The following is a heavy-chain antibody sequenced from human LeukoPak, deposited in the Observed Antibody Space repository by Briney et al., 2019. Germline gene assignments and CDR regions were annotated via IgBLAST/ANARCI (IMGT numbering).Heavy chain of an antibody. Sequence: ASVKVSCKASGYTLTELSMHWVRQAPGKGLEWIGGFDPEDGETIYAQKFQGRVTMTEDTSTDTACMELSSLRSEDTAVYYCATPAGPDYDFWSGYYTGLGYWGQGTLVTVSS. V-gene: IGHV1-24*01. CDR2: FDPEDGET. CDR1: GYTLTELS. J-gene: IGHJ4*02. CDR3: ATPAGPDYDFWSGYYTGLGY. D-gene: IGHD3-3*01.